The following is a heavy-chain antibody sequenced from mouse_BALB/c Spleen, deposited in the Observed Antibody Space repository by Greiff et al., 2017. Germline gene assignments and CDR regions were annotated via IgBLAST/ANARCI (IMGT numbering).Heavy chain of an antibody. J-gene: IGHJ1*01. Sequence: VQLKQSGPSLVKPSQTLSLTCSVTGDSITSGYWNWIRKFPGNKLEYMGYISYSGSTYYNPSLKSRISITRDTSKNQYYLQLNSVTTEDTATYYCARYGDGSSSWYFDVWGAGTTVTVSS. V-gene: IGHV3-8*02. CDR3: ARYGDGSSSWYFDV. D-gene: IGHD1-1*01. CDR1: GDSITSGY. CDR2: ISYSGST.